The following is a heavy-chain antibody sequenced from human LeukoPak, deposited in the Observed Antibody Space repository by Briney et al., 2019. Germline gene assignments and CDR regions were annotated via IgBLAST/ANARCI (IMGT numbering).Heavy chain of an antibody. V-gene: IGHV5-51*01. Sequence: GESLKISSKGSGYNFGNSWIAWVRQMPGKGLEWMGIIYPGDSDTKYGPSFQGQVTISADKSISTAYLQWSSLKASDSAIYYCARKEYMDVWGEGTTVTVSS. CDR1: GYNFGNSW. CDR2: IYPGDSDT. J-gene: IGHJ6*03. CDR3: ARKEYMDV.